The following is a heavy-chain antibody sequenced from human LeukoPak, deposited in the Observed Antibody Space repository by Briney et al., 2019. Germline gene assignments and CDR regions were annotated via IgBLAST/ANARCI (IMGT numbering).Heavy chain of an antibody. CDR1: GYTFTNYG. J-gene: IGHJ6*03. V-gene: IGHV1-2*06. CDR3: ARSARHCNNGVCFTDYYIDL. CDR2: INPNSGDP. Sequence: ASVKVSCKASGYTFTNYGISWVRQAPGQGLGWMGRINPNSGDPNYPQKFQGRVTMTRDTSISTAYMEMSRLTSDDTAVYYCARSARHCNNGVCFTDYYIDLWGKGTTVIVSS. D-gene: IGHD2-8*01.